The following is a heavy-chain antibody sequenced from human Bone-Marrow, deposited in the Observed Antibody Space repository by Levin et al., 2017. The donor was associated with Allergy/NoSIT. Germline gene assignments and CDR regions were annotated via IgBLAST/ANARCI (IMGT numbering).Heavy chain of an antibody. D-gene: IGHD1-1*01. Sequence: SETLSLTCTVAGGSFSTGSYYWGWIRQPPGKGLEWIGSVYYRGSTHYNPSLKGRVVLSANTSKNRFSLKLSSVTAADTACYYCVRFAIDTSAYFYNCWVDIWGQGTLVTVSS. CDR3: VRFAIDTSAYFYNCWVDI. CDR1: GGSFSTGSYY. J-gene: IGHJ5*02. CDR2: VYYRGST. V-gene: IGHV4-39*01.